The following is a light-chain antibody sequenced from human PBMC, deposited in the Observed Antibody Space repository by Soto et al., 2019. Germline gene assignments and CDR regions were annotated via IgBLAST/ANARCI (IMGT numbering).Light chain of an antibody. CDR1: SSNIGSNT. CDR2: SNN. Sequence: QSALTQPPSASGTPGQRVTIPCSGSSSNIGSNTVNWYQQLPGTAPKLLIYSNNQRPSGVPGRFSGSKSGTSASLAISGLQSEDEADYYCAAWDDSLNGVVFGGGTKVTVL. CDR3: AAWDDSLNGVV. V-gene: IGLV1-44*01. J-gene: IGLJ2*01.